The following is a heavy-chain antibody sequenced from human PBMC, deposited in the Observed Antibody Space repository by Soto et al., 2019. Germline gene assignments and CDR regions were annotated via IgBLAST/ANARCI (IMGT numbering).Heavy chain of an antibody. CDR2: IIPIFGTA. Sequence: QVQLVQSGAEVKKPGSSVKVSCKASGGTFSSYAISWVRQAPGQGLEWMGGIIPIFGTANYAQKFQGRVTITADESTSTAYMELSSLRSEDTAVYYCATGYSYGLVRLPHKIYFQHWGQGTLVTVSS. CDR1: GGTFSSYA. CDR3: ATGYSYGLVRLPHKIYFQH. D-gene: IGHD5-18*01. J-gene: IGHJ1*01. V-gene: IGHV1-69*01.